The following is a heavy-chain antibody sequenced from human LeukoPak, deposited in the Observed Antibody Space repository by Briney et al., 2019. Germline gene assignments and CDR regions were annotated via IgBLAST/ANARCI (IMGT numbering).Heavy chain of an antibody. CDR3: ARDRPLLTGWSWFDP. J-gene: IGHJ5*02. CDR2: IFDSGTT. CDR1: GYSISSSYY. D-gene: IGHD6-19*01. Sequence: PSETPSLTCVVSGYSISSSYYWGWIRQPPGKGLEWIGTIFDSGTTYYSPSLKNRVTISVDTSKSQFSLKLMSVTAADTAVYYCARDRPLLTGWSWFDPWGQGTLATVSS. V-gene: IGHV4-38-2*02.